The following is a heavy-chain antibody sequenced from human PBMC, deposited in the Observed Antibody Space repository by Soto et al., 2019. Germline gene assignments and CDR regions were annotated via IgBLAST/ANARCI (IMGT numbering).Heavy chain of an antibody. V-gene: IGHV3-11*06. J-gene: IGHJ6*02. Sequence: GGSLRLSCAASGFTFSDYYMTWIRQAPGKGLEWVSYISNNNNYPYYADFVKGRFTISRDNAKNSLFLQMNSLRAEDTAIYYCAPMGVWGQGTTVTVSS. CDR1: GFTFSDYY. CDR3: APMGV. CDR2: ISNNNNYP.